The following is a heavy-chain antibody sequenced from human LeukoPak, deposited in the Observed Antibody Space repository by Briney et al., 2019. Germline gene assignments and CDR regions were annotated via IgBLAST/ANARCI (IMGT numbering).Heavy chain of an antibody. D-gene: IGHD6-13*01. Sequence: GGSLRLSCAASGFTFSNAWMSWVRQAPGKGLEWVGRIKSKTDGGTTDYAAPVKGRFTISRDDSKNTLYLQMNSLRAEDTAVYYCAKDRSSSWYNYFDYWGQGTLVTVSS. CDR1: GFTFSNAW. CDR3: AKDRSSSWYNYFDY. J-gene: IGHJ4*02. V-gene: IGHV3-15*01. CDR2: IKSKTDGGTT.